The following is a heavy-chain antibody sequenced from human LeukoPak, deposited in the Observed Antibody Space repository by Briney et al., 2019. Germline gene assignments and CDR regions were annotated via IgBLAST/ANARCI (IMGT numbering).Heavy chain of an antibody. V-gene: IGHV3-48*01. J-gene: IGHJ4*02. CDR2: ISSSSSTI. D-gene: IGHD3-22*01. CDR3: AKARYDSSGYYSN. Sequence: GGSLRLSCAASGFTFSSYSMNWVRQAPGKGLEWVSYISSSSSTIYYADSVKGRFTISRDNSKNTLYLQMNSLRAEDTAVYYCAKARYDSSGYYSNWGQGTLVTVSS. CDR1: GFTFSSYS.